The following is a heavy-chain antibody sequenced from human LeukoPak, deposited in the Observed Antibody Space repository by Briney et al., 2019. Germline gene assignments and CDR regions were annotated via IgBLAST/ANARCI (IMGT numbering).Heavy chain of an antibody. D-gene: IGHD1-1*01. J-gene: IGHJ4*02. CDR2: IYSGGFT. V-gene: IGHV3-53*01. CDR1: GFTFSSSY. Sequence: PGGSLRLSCAASGFTFSSSYTSWVRQAPGKGLEWVSVIYSGGFTYYADSVKGRFTISRDNSKNTLYLQMNSLRAEDTAVYYCAKTGNPATGDYWGQGTLVTVSS. CDR3: AKTGNPATGDY.